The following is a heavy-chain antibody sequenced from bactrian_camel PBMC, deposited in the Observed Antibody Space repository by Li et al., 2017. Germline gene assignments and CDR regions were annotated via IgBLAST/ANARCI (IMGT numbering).Heavy chain of an antibody. J-gene: IGHJ4*01. Sequence: QLVESGGGLVQPGGSLRLSCATSGFTFSRYPMAWVRQAPGKGLEWVSDINSSGRSTNYADSVKGRFTISRDNAKNTLYLQLNSLTREDSAMYYCAAGLFCSNPYWGQGTQVTVS. V-gene: IGHV3S42*01. CDR1: GFTFSRYP. CDR2: INSSGRST. CDR3: AAGLFCSNPY.